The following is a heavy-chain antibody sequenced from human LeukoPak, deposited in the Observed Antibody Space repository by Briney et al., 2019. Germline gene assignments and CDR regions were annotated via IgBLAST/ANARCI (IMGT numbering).Heavy chain of an antibody. V-gene: IGHV4-4*02. CDR3: ARDSATTLGSYYYGLDV. CDR1: GGSISSNNW. Sequence: SETLSLTCSVSGGSISSNNWWTWVRQPPGQGLGWIGEIYHSGTTNYNPSLKSRVTISVDKSNNHFSLKMNSVTAADTAVYYCARDSATTLGSYYYGLDVWGQGTTVTVSS. CDR2: IYHSGTT. J-gene: IGHJ6*02. D-gene: IGHD5-12*01.